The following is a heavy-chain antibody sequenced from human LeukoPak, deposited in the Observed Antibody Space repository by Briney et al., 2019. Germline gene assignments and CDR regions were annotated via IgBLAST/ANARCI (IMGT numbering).Heavy chain of an antibody. D-gene: IGHD2-15*01. CDR2: IYYSGST. CDR3: ARSVVVVAIRAFDI. J-gene: IGHJ3*02. Sequence: PSQTLSLTCTVSGGSISIGGYYWSWIRQHPGKGLEWIGYIYYSGSTYYNPSLKSRVTISVDTSKNQFSLKLSSVTAADTAVYYCARSVVVVAIRAFDIWGQGTMVTVSS. V-gene: IGHV4-31*03. CDR1: GGSISIGGYY.